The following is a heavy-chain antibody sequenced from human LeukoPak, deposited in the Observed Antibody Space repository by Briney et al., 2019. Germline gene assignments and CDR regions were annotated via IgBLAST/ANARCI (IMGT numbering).Heavy chain of an antibody. Sequence: GGSLRLSCAASGFTFSTYAMSWVRQAPGKGLEWVSSISDVGYTYYADSVKGRFTISRDSAKNSLYLQMNSLRAEDTAVYYCARGPYSSNWYVDYWGQGTLVTVAS. CDR2: ISDVGYT. CDR3: ARGPYSSNWYVDY. V-gene: IGHV3-69-1*02. D-gene: IGHD6-13*01. CDR1: GFTFSTYA. J-gene: IGHJ4*02.